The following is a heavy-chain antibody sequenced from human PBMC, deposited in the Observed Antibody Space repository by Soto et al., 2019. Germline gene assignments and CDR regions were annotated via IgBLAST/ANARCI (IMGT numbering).Heavy chain of an antibody. CDR3: ARVYGEDPQRQPTFDP. CDR1: GFTFSDYY. V-gene: IGHV3-11*01. Sequence: QVQLVESGGGLVKPGGSLRLSCAASGFTFSDYYMSWIRQAPGKGLEWVSYISSSGSTIYYADSVKGRFTISRDNAKNSLYLQMHSLRAEDTAVYYGARVYGEDPQRQPTFDPWGQGTLVTVSS. D-gene: IGHD4-17*01. CDR2: ISSSGSTI. J-gene: IGHJ5*02.